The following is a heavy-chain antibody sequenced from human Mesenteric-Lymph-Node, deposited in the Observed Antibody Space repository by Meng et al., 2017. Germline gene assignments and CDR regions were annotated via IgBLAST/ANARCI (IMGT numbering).Heavy chain of an antibody. D-gene: IGHD6-19*01. J-gene: IGHJ5*02. CDR2: IGHSGFT. CDR1: GGSISTSGYY. CDR3: VRSSAWVRTGFDP. V-gene: IGHV4-39*01. Sequence: ESGPGLVRPLEALSLTCGVSGGSISTSGYYWGWIRQPPGKGLEWTGSIGHSGFTYYTPSLKSRVTVSIDTSRNQFSLWLTSVTAADTAVYYCVRSSAWVRTGFDPWGQGTLVTVSS.